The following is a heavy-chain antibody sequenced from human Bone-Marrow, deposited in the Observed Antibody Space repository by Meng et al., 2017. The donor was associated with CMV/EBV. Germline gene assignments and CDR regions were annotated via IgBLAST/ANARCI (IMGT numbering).Heavy chain of an antibody. D-gene: IGHD5-24*01. Sequence: ASVKVSCKVSGYTLTELSMHWVRQAPGKGLEWMGGFDPEDGETIYAQKFQGRVTMTEDTSTDTAYMELSSLRSEDTAVYYCATGTSRSSRGYNPSYYYYYGMDVWGQGTMVTVSS. CDR1: GYTLTELS. J-gene: IGHJ6*02. V-gene: IGHV1-24*01. CDR2: FDPEDGET. CDR3: ATGTSRSSRGYNPSYYYYYGMDV.